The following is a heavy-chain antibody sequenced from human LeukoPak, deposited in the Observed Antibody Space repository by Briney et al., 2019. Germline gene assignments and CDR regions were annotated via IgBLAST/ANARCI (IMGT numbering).Heavy chain of an antibody. CDR1: GGSISSSSYY. CDR2: IYYSGST. J-gene: IGHJ4*02. Sequence: SETLSLTCTVSGGSISSSSYYWGWIRQPPGKGLEWIGSIYYSGSTYYNPSLKSRVTISVDTSKNQFSLKLSSVTAADTAVYYCARVATVNCFDYWGQGTLVTVSS. V-gene: IGHV4-39*07. CDR3: ARVATVNCFDY. D-gene: IGHD4-11*01.